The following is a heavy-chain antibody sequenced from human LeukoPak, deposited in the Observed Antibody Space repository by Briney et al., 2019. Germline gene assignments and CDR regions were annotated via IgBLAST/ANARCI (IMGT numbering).Heavy chain of an antibody. V-gene: IGHV3-23*01. CDR1: GFTFSSYA. D-gene: IGHD3-22*01. CDR2: ISGSGGST. Sequence: GGSLRLSCAASGFTFSSYAMSWVRQAPGKGLEWVSAISGSGGSTYYADSVKGRFTISRDNSKNTLYLQMNSLRAEDTAVYYCAKGLPGYYDSSGYYCSYRGQGTLVTVSS. CDR3: AKGLPGYYDSSGYYCSY. J-gene: IGHJ4*02.